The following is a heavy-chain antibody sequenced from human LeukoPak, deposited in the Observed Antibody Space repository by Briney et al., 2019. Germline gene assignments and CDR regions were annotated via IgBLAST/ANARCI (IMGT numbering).Heavy chain of an antibody. CDR1: GGSFSGYY. J-gene: IGHJ4*02. CDR2: INHSGST. V-gene: IGHV4-34*01. D-gene: IGHD6-13*01. Sequence: SETLSLTCAVYGGSFSGYYWSWIRQPPGKGLEWIGEINHSGSTNYNPSLKSRVTISVDTSKNQFSLKLSSVTAADTAVYYCARVAAAGTVVYYWGQGTLVTVSS. CDR3: ARVAAAGTVVYY.